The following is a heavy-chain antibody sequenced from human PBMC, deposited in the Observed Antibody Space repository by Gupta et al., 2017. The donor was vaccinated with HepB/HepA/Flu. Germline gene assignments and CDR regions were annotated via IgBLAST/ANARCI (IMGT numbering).Heavy chain of an antibody. CDR2: IDYGGSA. CDR3: AREGSVVGPGALRGGFDF. D-gene: IGHD2-2*01. CDR1: GGSMINYY. Sequence: GPGLVKPSETLSLTCTVSGGSMINYYWSWIRQSPGKGLEWLGYIDYGGSAYPNPSLKSRVTISADTSKNQFSLHLSSVTAADTAVYYCAREGSVVGPGALRGGFDFWGQGTMVTVSS. J-gene: IGHJ3*01. V-gene: IGHV4-59*01.